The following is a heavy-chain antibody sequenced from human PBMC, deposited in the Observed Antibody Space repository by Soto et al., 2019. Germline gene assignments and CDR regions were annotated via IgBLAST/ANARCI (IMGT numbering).Heavy chain of an antibody. CDR1: GFIFKGYS. CDR3: ARERGRAFEI. J-gene: IGHJ3*02. CDR2: ITGGGGST. V-gene: IGHV3-23*01. Sequence: EVQLLESGGSLVQPGVSLRLSCAASGFIFKGYSMSWVRQAPGKGLEWVSTITGGGGSTYYADSVKGRFTISRDNSKNTLYLQMNSLRSEDTAVYHCARERGRAFEIWGQGTMVTVSS.